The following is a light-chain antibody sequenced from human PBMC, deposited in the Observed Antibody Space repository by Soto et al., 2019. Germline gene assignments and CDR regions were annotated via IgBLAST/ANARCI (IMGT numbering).Light chain of an antibody. V-gene: IGLV2-14*03. CDR3: SSYTSSSTYV. CDR2: DVS. J-gene: IGLJ1*01. CDR1: SSDVGTYTH. Sequence: QSALTQPASVSGSPGQSITISCTGTSSDVGTYTHVSWYQQYPGKAPKLMIYDVSNRPSGISNRFSGSKSGNTASLTISGLQAEDEADYYCSSYTSSSTYVFGTGTKLTVL.